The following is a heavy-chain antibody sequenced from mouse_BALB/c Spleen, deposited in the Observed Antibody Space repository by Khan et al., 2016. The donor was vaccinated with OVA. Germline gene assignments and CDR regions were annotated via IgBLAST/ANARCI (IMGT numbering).Heavy chain of an antibody. CDR1: GYSFTDYN. CDR2: IDPYNGGT. Sequence: VQLQQSGPELVKPGASVKVSCKASGYSFTDYNMFWVKQSHGKSLEWIGYIDPYNGGTSYNQKFKGKATLTVDKSSSTAFMHLSSLTSEDSAVFDCSRTDYSGSSSCFDYFGQATPLTLSS. D-gene: IGHD1-1*01. CDR3: SRTDYSGSSSCFDY. J-gene: IGHJ2*01. V-gene: IGHV1S135*01.